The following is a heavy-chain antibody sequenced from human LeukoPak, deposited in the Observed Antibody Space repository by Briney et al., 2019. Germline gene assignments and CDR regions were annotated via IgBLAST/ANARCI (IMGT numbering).Heavy chain of an antibody. J-gene: IGHJ4*02. Sequence: PSETLSLTCTVSGGSISSYYWSWIRQPPGKGLEWIGYIYYSGSTYYNPSLKSRVTISVDTSKNQFSLKLSSVTAADTAVYYCARDLGTVIDYWGQGTLVTVSS. CDR3: ARDLGTVIDY. CDR2: IYYSGST. D-gene: IGHD4-11*01. CDR1: GGSISSYY. V-gene: IGHV4-59*01.